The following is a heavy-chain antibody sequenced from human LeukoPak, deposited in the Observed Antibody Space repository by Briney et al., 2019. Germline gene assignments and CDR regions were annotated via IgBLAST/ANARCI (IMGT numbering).Heavy chain of an antibody. V-gene: IGHV1-8*01. CDR3: ARGDIVVVPAASKGFDY. CDR2: MNPNSGNT. CDR1: GYTFTSYD. D-gene: IGHD2-2*01. J-gene: IGHJ4*02. Sequence: ASVKVSCKASGYTFTSYDTNWVRQATGQGLEWMGWMNPNSGNTGYAQKFQGRVTMTRNTSISTAYMELSSLRSEDTAVYYCARGDIVVVPAASKGFDYWGQGTLVTVSS.